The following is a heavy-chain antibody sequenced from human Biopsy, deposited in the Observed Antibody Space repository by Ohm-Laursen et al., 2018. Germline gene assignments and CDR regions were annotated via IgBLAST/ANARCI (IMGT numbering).Heavy chain of an antibody. Sequence: ASVKVSCKASSYTFTDYNIHWMRQAPGQGLEWLGYINCKTGATNYAQKFQGTVTMTRDTSISTDYLALGSLRSADTAIYYCARDPLNGHKHFDYWGQGSLVTVSS. CDR3: ARDPLNGHKHFDY. CDR2: INCKTGAT. D-gene: IGHD2-8*01. CDR1: SYTFTDYN. V-gene: IGHV1-2*02. J-gene: IGHJ4*02.